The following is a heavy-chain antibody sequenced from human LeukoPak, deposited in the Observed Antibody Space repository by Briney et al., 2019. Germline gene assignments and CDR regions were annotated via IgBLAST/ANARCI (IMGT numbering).Heavy chain of an antibody. CDR2: IKQDGSEK. Sequence: GGSLRLSCAASGFTFSSYWMSWVRQAPGKGLEWVANIKQDGSEKYYVDSVKGRFTISRDNAKNSLYLQMNSLRAEDTAVYYCARDGNDFWSGYSVQYLYYFDYWGQGTLVTVSS. J-gene: IGHJ4*02. V-gene: IGHV3-7*01. CDR3: ARDGNDFWSGYSVQYLYYFDY. CDR1: GFTFSSYW. D-gene: IGHD3-3*01.